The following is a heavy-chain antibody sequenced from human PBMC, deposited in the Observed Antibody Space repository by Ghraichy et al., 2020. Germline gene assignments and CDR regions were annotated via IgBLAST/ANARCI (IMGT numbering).Heavy chain of an antibody. D-gene: IGHD2-2*01. CDR3: ARALGYCSSTSCRNWFDP. Sequence: LSLTCAASGFTFSSYAMHWVRQAPGKGLEWVAVISYDGNDKYYADSVRGRFTISRDNSKNTLYMQMNSLRAEDTAIYYCARALGYCSSTSCRNWFDPWGQGTLVTVSS. CDR1: GFTFSSYA. J-gene: IGHJ5*02. CDR2: ISYDGNDK. V-gene: IGHV3-30*04.